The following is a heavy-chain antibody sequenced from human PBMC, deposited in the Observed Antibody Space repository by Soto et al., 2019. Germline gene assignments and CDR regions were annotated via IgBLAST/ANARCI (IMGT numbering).Heavy chain of an antibody. Sequence: QVQLVESGGGVVQPGRSLRLSCAASGFTFSSYAMHWVRQAPGKGLEWVAVISYDGSNKYYADSVKGRFTISRDNSKNTLYLQMNSLRAEDTAVYYFARGRAYGSSTPRNYYYYGMDVWGQGTTVTVSS. CDR1: GFTFSSYA. CDR3: ARGRAYGSSTPRNYYYYGMDV. V-gene: IGHV3-30-3*01. J-gene: IGHJ6*02. D-gene: IGHD6-6*01. CDR2: ISYDGSNK.